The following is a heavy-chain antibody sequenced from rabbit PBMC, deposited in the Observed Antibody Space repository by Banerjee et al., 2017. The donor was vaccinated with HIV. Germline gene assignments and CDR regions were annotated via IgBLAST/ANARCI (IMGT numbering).Heavy chain of an antibody. CDR3: ARDGTTVYAPFNL. D-gene: IGHD4-2*01. CDR2: IYAASSGST. Sequence: QSLEESGGDLVKPGASLTLTCTASGFSFSSSYYMCWVRQAPGKGLEWIGCIYAASSGSTYYASWAKGRFTISKTSSTTVTLQMTSLTVADTATYFCARDGTTVYAPFNLWGPGTLVTVS. J-gene: IGHJ4*01. V-gene: IGHV1S40*01. CDR1: GFSFSSSYY.